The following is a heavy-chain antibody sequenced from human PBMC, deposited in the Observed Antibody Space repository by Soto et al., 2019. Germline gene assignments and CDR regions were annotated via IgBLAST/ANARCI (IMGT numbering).Heavy chain of an antibody. Sequence: ASVKVSCKASGYTFTSYAMHWVRQAPGQRLEWMGWINAGNGNTKYSQKFQGRVTITRDTSASTAYMKLSSLRSEDTAVYYCARDGPYYYGSGSYYGPYYFDYWGQGTLVTVSS. CDR1: GYTFTSYA. D-gene: IGHD3-10*01. CDR3: ARDGPYYYGSGSYYGPYYFDY. CDR2: INAGNGNT. J-gene: IGHJ4*02. V-gene: IGHV1-3*01.